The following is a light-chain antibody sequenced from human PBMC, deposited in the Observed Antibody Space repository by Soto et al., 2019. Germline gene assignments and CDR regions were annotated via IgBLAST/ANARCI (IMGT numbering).Light chain of an antibody. V-gene: IGKV3-15*01. J-gene: IGKJ5*01. CDR2: GAS. CDR3: QQYNNWPPST. CDR1: QSVSSN. Sequence: EIVMTQSPATLSVSAGERATLXXRASQSVSSNLAWYQQKPGQAPRLXXYGASARATGIPARFSGSGSGTEFTLTISSLQSEDFAVYYCQQYNNWPPSTFGQGTRLEIK.